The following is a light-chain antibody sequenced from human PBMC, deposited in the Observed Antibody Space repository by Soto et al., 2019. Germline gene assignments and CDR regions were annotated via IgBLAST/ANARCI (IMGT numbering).Light chain of an antibody. Sequence: EIVLTQSPGTLSLSPGERATLSCRASQSVSSSYLAWYQQKPGQAPRLLIYAASSRATGIPDRFSGSGSGTDFTLNISRLEPEDFAVYYCQQYGSSPGTFGQSTKVELK. V-gene: IGKV3-20*01. CDR3: QQYGSSPGT. J-gene: IGKJ1*01. CDR2: AAS. CDR1: QSVSSSY.